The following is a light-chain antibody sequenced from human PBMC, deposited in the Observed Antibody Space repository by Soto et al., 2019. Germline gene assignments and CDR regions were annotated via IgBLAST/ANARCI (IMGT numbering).Light chain of an antibody. CDR3: QQYNNWPLT. Sequence: EFGLTQSAGTLSLSPGEGATLSCRASQSVSIKLAWYQQRPGQAPRLLIYGTSSRATGIPDRFSGSGSGTDFTLTIGRLEPEDFAVYYCQQYNNWPLTFGGGTKVDIK. CDR1: QSVSIK. J-gene: IGKJ4*01. V-gene: IGKV3-20*01. CDR2: GTS.